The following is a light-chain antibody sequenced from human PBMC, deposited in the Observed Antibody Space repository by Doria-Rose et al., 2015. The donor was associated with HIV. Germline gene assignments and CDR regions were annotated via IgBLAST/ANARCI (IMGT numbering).Light chain of an antibody. CDR2: AAS. CDR1: QSTGSF. J-gene: IGKJ4*01. CDR3: QQSYSTPLT. Sequence: DIQVTQSPSSLSVSVGDRVTITCRASQSTGSFLNWYQQKPGKAPKLLIYAASSVQNGVPSRFSGSGSGTDFTLTISSLQPEDFATYFCQQSYSTPLTFGGGTKVEIK. V-gene: IGKV1-39*01.